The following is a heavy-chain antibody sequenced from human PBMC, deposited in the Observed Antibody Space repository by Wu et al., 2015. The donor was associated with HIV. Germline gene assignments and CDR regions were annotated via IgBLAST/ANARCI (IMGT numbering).Heavy chain of an antibody. CDR1: GYTFTSYD. Sequence: QVQLVQSGAEVKKSGASVKVSCKASGYTFTSYDVWWVRQATGQGLEWMAWMSPKSGNTGYARKFQGRVTMTRDTSITTAYMELKTLTSEDTAVYYCARLSLRRFGELFSGADYWGQGTLVTVSS. D-gene: IGHD3-10*01. CDR3: ARLSLRRFGELFSGADY. CDR2: MSPKSGNT. J-gene: IGHJ4*02. V-gene: IGHV1-8*01.